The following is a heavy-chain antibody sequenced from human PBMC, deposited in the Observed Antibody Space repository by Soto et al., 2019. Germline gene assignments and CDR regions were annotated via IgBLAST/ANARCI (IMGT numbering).Heavy chain of an antibody. V-gene: IGHV4-59*01. CDR1: GGTPRGGD. D-gene: IGHD2-21*02. Sequence: SGSGGTPRGGDRSGIRLLPGKGLEWIGYMYNTGSTVYNPSFKSRVTISVDTSKSQYSLSLNSVSATDTAIYYCVRDLWGYCGTGCYPLDVWGQGTTVT. J-gene: IGHJ6*02. CDR3: VRDLWGYCGTGCYPLDV. CDR2: MYNTGST.